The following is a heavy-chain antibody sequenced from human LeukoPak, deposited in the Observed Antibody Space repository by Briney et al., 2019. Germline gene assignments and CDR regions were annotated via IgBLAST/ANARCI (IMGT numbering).Heavy chain of an antibody. CDR3: SGQVSYYYGMDV. Sequence: PSETLSLTCTVPRDSVSSGSYYRSWIRQPPGKGLEWIGYIYYSGSTNYNPSLKSRATISVDTSKTQSSLKLSSVTAADTAVYYCSGQVSYYYGMDVWGKGTTVTVSS. J-gene: IGHJ6*04. CDR1: RDSVSSGSYY. CDR2: IYYSGST. V-gene: IGHV4-61*01.